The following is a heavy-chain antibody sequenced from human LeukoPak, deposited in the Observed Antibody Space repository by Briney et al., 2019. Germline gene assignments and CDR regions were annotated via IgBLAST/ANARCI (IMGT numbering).Heavy chain of an antibody. CDR2: ISAYNGNT. V-gene: IGHV1-18*04. D-gene: IGHD5-18*01. Sequence: ASAKVSCKASGYTFTSYGISCVRQAPGQGLEWMGWISAYNGNTNYAQKLQGRVTMTTDTSTSTAYMELRSLRSDDTAVYYCARDLDRGYNYGYSFDYWGQGTLVTVSS. CDR3: ARDLDRGYNYGYSFDY. J-gene: IGHJ4*02. CDR1: GYTFTSYG.